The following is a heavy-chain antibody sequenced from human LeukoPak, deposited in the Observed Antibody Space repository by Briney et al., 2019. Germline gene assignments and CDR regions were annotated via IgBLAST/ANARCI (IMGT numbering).Heavy chain of an antibody. CDR2: ISSSSSTI. Sequence: GGSLRLSCAASGFTFSSYSMNWVREAPGKGLEWVSYISSSSSTINYADSVKGRFTISRDNAKNSLYLQMNSLRAEDTAVYYCARESSGWHDWGQGTLVTVSS. CDR3: ARESSGWHD. CDR1: GFTFSSYS. J-gene: IGHJ4*02. V-gene: IGHV3-48*01. D-gene: IGHD6-19*01.